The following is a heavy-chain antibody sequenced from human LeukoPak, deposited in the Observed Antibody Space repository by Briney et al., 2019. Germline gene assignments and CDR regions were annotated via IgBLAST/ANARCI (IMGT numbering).Heavy chain of an antibody. V-gene: IGHV1-2*02. D-gene: IGHD6-13*01. Sequence: GASVKVSCKASGYTFTGYYMHWVRQAPGQGLEWMGWINPNSGGTNYAQKFQGRVTMTRDTSISPAYMELSRLRSDDTAVYYCARKGGKQQLVRERYYYYYMDVWGKGTTVTVSS. CDR2: INPNSGGT. CDR1: GYTFTGYY. CDR3: ARKGGKQQLVRERYYYYYMDV. J-gene: IGHJ6*03.